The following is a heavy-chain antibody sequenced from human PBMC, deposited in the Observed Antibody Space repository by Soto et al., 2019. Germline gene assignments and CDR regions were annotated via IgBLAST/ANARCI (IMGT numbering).Heavy chain of an antibody. J-gene: IGHJ4*02. CDR2: ISAYNGNT. Sequence: GASVTVSCKDSGYTFTSYGISWVRQAPGQGLEWMGWISAYNGNTNYAQKLQGRVTMTTDTSTSTAYMELMSLRADDTAVYDCARDGKPKYYDSSGYSDYWGQGTLVTVSS. CDR1: GYTFTSYG. V-gene: IGHV1-18*01. CDR3: ARDGKPKYYDSSGYSDY. D-gene: IGHD3-22*01.